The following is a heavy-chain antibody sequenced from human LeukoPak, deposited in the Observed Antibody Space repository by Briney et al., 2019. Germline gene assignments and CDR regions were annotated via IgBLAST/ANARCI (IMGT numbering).Heavy chain of an antibody. CDR3: ARQGRNYDFWTGYPDTNWFDP. CDR1: GYTFTNYG. Sequence: ASVKVSCKASGYTFTNYGISWVRQAHGQGLERMGWISAYNGNTNYAQKLQGRVTMTTDTSTSTAYMELRSLRSDDTAVYYCARQGRNYDFWTGYPDTNWFDPWGQGTLVTVSS. CDR2: ISAYNGNT. J-gene: IGHJ5*02. V-gene: IGHV1-18*01. D-gene: IGHD3-3*01.